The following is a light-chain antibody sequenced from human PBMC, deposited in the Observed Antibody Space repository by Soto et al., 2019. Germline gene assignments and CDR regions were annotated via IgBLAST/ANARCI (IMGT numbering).Light chain of an antibody. CDR3: QQRSNWPTT. Sequence: DIVLTQSPATLSLSPGERATLSCRASQSVSSYLAWYQQKPGKAPRLLIYDASNRATGIPARFSGSGSGTDFTLTISSLEPEDFAVYYCQQRSNWPTTFGQGTKLEIK. V-gene: IGKV3-11*01. J-gene: IGKJ2*01. CDR1: QSVSSY. CDR2: DAS.